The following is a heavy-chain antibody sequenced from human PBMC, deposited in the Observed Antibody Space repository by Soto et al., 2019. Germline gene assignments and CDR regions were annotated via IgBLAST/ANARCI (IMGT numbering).Heavy chain of an antibody. D-gene: IGHD4-17*01. CDR2: IYYSGST. J-gene: IGHJ4*02. CDR3: ALGSVGPELSDYGYSLFDY. Sequence: PSETLSLTCTVSGGSISSGDYYWSWIRQPPGKGLEWIGYIYYSGSTYYSPSLKSRVTISVDTSKNQFSLKLSSVTAADTAVYYCALGSVGPELSDYGYSLFDYWGQGTLVT. CDR1: GGSISSGDYY. V-gene: IGHV4-30-4*01.